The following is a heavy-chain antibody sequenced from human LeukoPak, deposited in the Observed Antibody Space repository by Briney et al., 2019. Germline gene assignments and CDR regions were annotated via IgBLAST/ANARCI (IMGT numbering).Heavy chain of an antibody. Sequence: GGSLRLSCAASGSTFSSYWLSWVRQAPGKGLEWVANIKQDGSEKYYVDSVKGRFTISRDNAKNSLYLQMNSLRAEDTAVYYCARDRLFGELTDYWGQGVLVTVSS. V-gene: IGHV3-7*01. CDR1: GSTFSSYW. CDR3: ARDRLFGELTDY. CDR2: IKQDGSEK. J-gene: IGHJ4*02. D-gene: IGHD3-10*02.